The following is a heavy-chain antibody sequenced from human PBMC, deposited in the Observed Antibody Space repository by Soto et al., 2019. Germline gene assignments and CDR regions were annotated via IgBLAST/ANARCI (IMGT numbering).Heavy chain of an antibody. D-gene: IGHD4-17*01. CDR3: ASQRADYGDYLGWFDP. V-gene: IGHV4-31*03. Sequence: QVQLQESGPGLVKPSQTLSLTCTVSGGSISSGGYYWSWIRQHPGKGLEWIGYIYYSGSTYYNPSLKSRVTISVDTSKNQFSLKLSSVTAADTAVYYCASQRADYGDYLGWFDPWGQGTLVTVSS. J-gene: IGHJ5*02. CDR2: IYYSGST. CDR1: GGSISSGGYY.